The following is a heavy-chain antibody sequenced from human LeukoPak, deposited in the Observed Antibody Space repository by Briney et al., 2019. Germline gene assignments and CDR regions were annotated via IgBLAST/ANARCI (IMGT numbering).Heavy chain of an antibody. Sequence: GGSLRLSCVTSGLTFSSYAMSWVRQAPGKGLEWVSAITDSGGSTYYADSVKGRFTISRDNSKNTLYLQMNSLRTEDTALYYCAKGYSSSWSAPDVWGKGTTVTVFS. CDR2: ITDSGGST. CDR3: AKGYSSSWSAPDV. D-gene: IGHD6-13*01. J-gene: IGHJ6*04. CDR1: GLTFSSYA. V-gene: IGHV3-23*01.